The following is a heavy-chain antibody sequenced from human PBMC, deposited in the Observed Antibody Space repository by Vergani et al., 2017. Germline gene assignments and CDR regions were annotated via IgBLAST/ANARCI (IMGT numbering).Heavy chain of an antibody. CDR1: GFSLSTSGMC. CDR2: IDWDDDK. V-gene: IGHV2-70*01. J-gene: IGHJ6*02. Sequence: QVTLRESGPALVKPTQTLTLTCTFSGFSLSTSGMCVSWIRQPPGKALEWLALIDWDDDKYYSTSLKTRLTISKDTSKNQVVLTMTNMDPVDTATYYCARVKAWDTAMVTGYYYGMDVWGQGTTVTVSS. D-gene: IGHD5-18*01. CDR3: ARVKAWDTAMVTGYYYGMDV.